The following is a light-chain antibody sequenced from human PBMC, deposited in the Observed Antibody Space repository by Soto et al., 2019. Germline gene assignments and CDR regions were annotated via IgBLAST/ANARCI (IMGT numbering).Light chain of an antibody. J-gene: IGKJ4*01. Sequence: DIVMTQSPDSLAVSLGERATIYCKSSQSLLFSAHNKTFLAWYQQKPGQPPKLLVHWASTRESGVPDRFIGSGSETDFTLTISSLQAADAAVYFCQQYFSTPLTFGGGTKVEI. CDR3: QQYFSTPLT. V-gene: IGKV4-1*01. CDR1: QSLLFSAHNKTF. CDR2: WAS.